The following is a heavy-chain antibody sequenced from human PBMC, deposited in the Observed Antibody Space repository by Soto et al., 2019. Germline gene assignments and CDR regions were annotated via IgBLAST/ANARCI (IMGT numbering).Heavy chain of an antibody. J-gene: IGHJ3*02. CDR1: GGSISSSSYF. V-gene: IGHV4-39*01. D-gene: IGHD3-22*01. CDR3: ARRMKDSSSAGGFDI. Sequence: QLQLQESGPGLAKPSETLSLTCTVSGGSISSSSYFWDLIRQPPGKALEWIGSIYYSGNTYYNPSLKSRVTVYVDRSKNQFSLKLSSVTAADTALYYCARRMKDSSSAGGFDIWGQGTMVTVSS. CDR2: IYYSGNT.